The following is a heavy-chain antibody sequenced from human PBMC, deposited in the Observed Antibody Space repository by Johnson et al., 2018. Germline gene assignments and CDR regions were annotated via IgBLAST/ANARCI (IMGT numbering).Heavy chain of an antibody. J-gene: IGHJ3*02. Sequence: VQLVESGGGLVQXGGSLRLSCAASGFTFSSYDMHWVRQATGKGLEWVSAICTAGDTYYPGSVKGRFTISRENAKNSLYLQMNSLRAGDTAVYYCARSLSAATVQDAFDIWGQGTMVTVSS. V-gene: IGHV3-13*01. CDR1: GFTFSSYD. D-gene: IGHD2-15*01. CDR3: ARSLSAATVQDAFDI. CDR2: ICTAGDT.